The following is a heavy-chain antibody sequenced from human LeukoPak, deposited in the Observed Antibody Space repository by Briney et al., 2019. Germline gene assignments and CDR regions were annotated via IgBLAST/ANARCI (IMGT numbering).Heavy chain of an antibody. J-gene: IGHJ3*02. CDR3: ARERSSGYYTEDAFDI. CDR2: IYPGDSDT. D-gene: IGHD3-22*01. Sequence: GESLKISCKASGYSFTSYWIGRVRQMPEKGLERMGIIYPGDSDTRYSPSFQGQVTISADKSISTAYLQWSSLKASDTAMYYCARERSSGYYTEDAFDIWGQGTMVTVSS. V-gene: IGHV5-51*01. CDR1: GYSFTSYW.